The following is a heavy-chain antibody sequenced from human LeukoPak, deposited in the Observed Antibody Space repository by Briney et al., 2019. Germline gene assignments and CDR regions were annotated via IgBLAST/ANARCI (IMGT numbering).Heavy chain of an antibody. J-gene: IGHJ5*02. CDR1: GGSISSGDYY. CDR2: VFYSGST. Sequence: PSETLSLTCNVSGGSISSGDYYWSWIRQPPGKGLEWIGYVFYSGSTYHNPSLKSRVTISVDTSKGQFSLKLRSVTAADTAVYYCARPNHCSTTSCYWVDPWGQGTLVTVSS. D-gene: IGHD2-2*01. CDR3: ARPNHCSTTSCYWVDP. V-gene: IGHV4-30-4*08.